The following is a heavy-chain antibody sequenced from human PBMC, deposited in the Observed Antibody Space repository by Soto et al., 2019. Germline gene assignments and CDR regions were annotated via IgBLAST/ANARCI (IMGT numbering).Heavy chain of an antibody. Sequence: GASVKVSCKASGGTFSSYTISWVRQAPGQGLEWMGRIIPILGIAAYAQNFQGRFTVTSDTSTSTVYMELNSLRFEDTAMYYCGRSLGIVAGPGGWWANYFDRWGQGTQVTVSS. CDR3: GRSLGIVAGPGGWWANYFDR. V-gene: IGHV1-69*02. CDR1: GGTFSSYT. CDR2: IIPILGIA. D-gene: IGHD6-25*01. J-gene: IGHJ5*02.